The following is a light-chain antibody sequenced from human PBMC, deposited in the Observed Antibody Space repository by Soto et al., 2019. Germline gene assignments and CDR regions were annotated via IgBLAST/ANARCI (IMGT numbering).Light chain of an antibody. CDR1: SSNIGSNY. CDR3: AAWDDSLSGHVV. Sequence: QSVLTQTPSASGTPGQRVTISCSGSSSNIGSNYVYWYQHLPGTAPKLLIYRNNQRPSGVPDRFSGSKSGTSVSLAISGLRSEDEADYYCAAWDDSLSGHVVFGGGTQLIVL. V-gene: IGLV1-47*01. J-gene: IGLJ2*01. CDR2: RNN.